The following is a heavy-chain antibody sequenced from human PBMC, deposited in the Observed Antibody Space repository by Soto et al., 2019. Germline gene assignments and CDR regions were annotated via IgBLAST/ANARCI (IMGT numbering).Heavy chain of an antibody. J-gene: IGHJ6*02. CDR2: IIPIFGTA. D-gene: IGHD1-1*01. CDR3: ASRDNWNLYYYYYGMDV. Sequence: QVQLVQSGAEVKKPGSSVKVSCKASGGTFSSYAISWVRQAPGQGLEWMGGIIPIFGTANYAQKFQGRVMITADKSTSTAYMELSSLRSEDTAVYYCASRDNWNLYYYYYGMDVWGQGTTVTVSS. CDR1: GGTFSSYA. V-gene: IGHV1-69*06.